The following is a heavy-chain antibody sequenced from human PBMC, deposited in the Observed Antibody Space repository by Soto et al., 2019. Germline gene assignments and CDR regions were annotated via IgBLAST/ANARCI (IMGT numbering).Heavy chain of an antibody. J-gene: IGHJ4*02. CDR2: LWYDGSEK. D-gene: IGHD3-22*01. CDR1: GFTFNNYG. V-gene: IGHV3-33*01. Sequence: QVQLVESGGGVVQPGRSLRLSCAASGFTFNNYGMHWVRQAPGKGLEWVAVLWYDGSEKYYADSVKGRFTISRDNSKNTLYFQMNSLRAEDTAVYHCARDEGYYDRAIDYWGQGTLVTVSS. CDR3: ARDEGYYDRAIDY.